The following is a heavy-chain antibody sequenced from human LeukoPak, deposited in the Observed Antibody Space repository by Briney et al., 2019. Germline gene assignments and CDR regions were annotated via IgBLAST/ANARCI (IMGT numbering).Heavy chain of an antibody. CDR1: EFTFSDYS. CDR2: ISSSSRYI. D-gene: IGHD3-16*01. J-gene: IGHJ3*01. V-gene: IGHV3-21*01. CDR3: ARDDKGLGDAFDV. Sequence: PGGSLRLSCAASEFTFSDYSMNWVRQAPGKGLEWVASISSSSRYIYYADSVKGRFTISRDNAKNSLYLQMNSLRAEDTAVYYCARDDKGLGDAFDVWGQGTMVTVSS.